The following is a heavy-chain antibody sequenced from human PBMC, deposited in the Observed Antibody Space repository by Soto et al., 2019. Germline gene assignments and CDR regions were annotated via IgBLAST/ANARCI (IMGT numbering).Heavy chain of an antibody. CDR1: GYSFTDYH. V-gene: IGHV1-2*04. Sequence: ASVKVFCKASGYSFTDYHIHWVRQAPGQGLEWLGRINPKSGGTSTAQKFQGWVTMTTDTSISTASMELTRLTSDDTAIYYCARGDSTDCSNGVCSFFYNHDMDVWGQGTTVTVSS. J-gene: IGHJ6*02. D-gene: IGHD2-8*01. CDR2: INPKSGGT. CDR3: ARGDSTDCSNGVCSFFYNHDMDV.